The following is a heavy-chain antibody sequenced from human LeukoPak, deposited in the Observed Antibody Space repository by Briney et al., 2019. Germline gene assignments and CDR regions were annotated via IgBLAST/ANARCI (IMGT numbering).Heavy chain of an antibody. CDR2: IYYSGST. J-gene: IGHJ4*02. V-gene: IGHV4-39*07. Sequence: SETLSLTCTVSGGSISSSSYYWGWIRQPPGKGLEWIGSIYYSGSTYYNPSLKSRVTISVDTSKNQFSLKLSSVTAADTAVYYCARDRRDSSFSWGQGTLVTVSS. CDR1: GGSISSSSYY. CDR3: ARDRRDSSFS. D-gene: IGHD6-6*01.